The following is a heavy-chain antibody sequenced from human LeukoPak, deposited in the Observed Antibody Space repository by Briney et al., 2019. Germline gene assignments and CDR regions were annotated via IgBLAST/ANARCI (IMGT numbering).Heavy chain of an antibody. J-gene: IGHJ5*02. CDR2: ISGSGGST. CDR1: GFTFTSYA. D-gene: IGHD6-6*01. CDR3: TKDLIAARPLGWFDP. Sequence: GGSLRLSCAASGFTFTSYAMSWVRQAPGKGLEWVSAISGSGGSTYYADSVKGRFTISRDNSKNTLYLQMNSLRAEDTAVYYCTKDLIAARPLGWFDPWGQGTLVTVSS. V-gene: IGHV3-23*01.